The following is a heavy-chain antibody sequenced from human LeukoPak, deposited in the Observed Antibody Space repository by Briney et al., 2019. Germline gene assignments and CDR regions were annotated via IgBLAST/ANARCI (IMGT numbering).Heavy chain of an antibody. CDR3: AGEYCSGGSCRQGFDY. Sequence: ASVKVSCKSSGYTFTDYYMRWVRQAPGQGLEWMGWINPNSGDTNQAQNFQGRVTLTRDTSIGTAYMELSSLRSDDSAIYYCAGEYCSGGSCRQGFDYWGQGTLVTVSS. CDR2: INPNSGDT. J-gene: IGHJ4*02. CDR1: GYTFTDYY. V-gene: IGHV1-2*02. D-gene: IGHD2-15*01.